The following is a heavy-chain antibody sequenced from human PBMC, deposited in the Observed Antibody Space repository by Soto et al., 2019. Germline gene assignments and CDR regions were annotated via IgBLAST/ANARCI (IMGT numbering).Heavy chain of an antibody. D-gene: IGHD3-22*01. V-gene: IGHV4-59*01. J-gene: IGHJ4*02. CDR1: GGSISSYY. CDR3: ASYSSGYFTGILY. CDR2: IYYSGST. Sequence: SETLSLTCTVSGGSISSYYWSWIRQPPGKGLEWIGYIYYSGSTNYNPSLKSRVTISVDTSKNQFSLKLSSVTAADTAVYYCASYSSGYFTGILYWGQGTLVTVSS.